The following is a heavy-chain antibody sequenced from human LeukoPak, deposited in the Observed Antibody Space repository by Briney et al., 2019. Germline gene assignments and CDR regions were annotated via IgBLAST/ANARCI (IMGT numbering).Heavy chain of an antibody. CDR1: GGSISSSSYY. V-gene: IGHV4-39*01. CDR2: IYYSGST. J-gene: IGHJ4*02. D-gene: IGHD2-15*01. Sequence: SETLSLTCTVSGGSISSSSYYWGWIRQPPGKGLEWIGSIYYSGSTYYNPSLKSRVTISVDTSKNQFSLKLSSVTAADTAVYDCARYCSGGSCSVGIDYWGQGTLVTVSS. CDR3: ARYCSGGSCSVGIDY.